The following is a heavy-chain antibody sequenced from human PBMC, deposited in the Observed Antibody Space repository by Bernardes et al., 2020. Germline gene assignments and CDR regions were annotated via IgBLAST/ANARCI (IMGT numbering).Heavy chain of an antibody. D-gene: IGHD6-6*01. CDR1: GFTLSSYW. V-gene: IGHV3-74*01. Sequence: GWSLRLSCAASGFTLSSYWMHWVRQAPGKGLVWVSHIHGDGSSTTYADSVKGRFTISRDNAKNTLFLQMNSLRAEDTAVYYCARSSRGAFEIWGQGTMVTVSS. J-gene: IGHJ3*02. CDR2: IHGDGSST. CDR3: ARSSRGAFEI.